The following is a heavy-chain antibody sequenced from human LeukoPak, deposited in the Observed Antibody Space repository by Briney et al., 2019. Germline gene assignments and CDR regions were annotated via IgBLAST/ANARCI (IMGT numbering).Heavy chain of an antibody. D-gene: IGHD3-3*02. CDR3: ARGHFWSGYTYQNYFYYMDV. Sequence: GGSLRLSCAASGFSFSKFAMHWVRQAPGRGLESVSGISYNGDGTYYANSVKGRFTISRDNSKKTLYLQVGSLRVEDMGVYYCARGHFWSGYTYQNYFYYMDVWGKGTAVTVSS. V-gene: IGHV3-64*01. CDR2: ISYNGDGT. CDR1: GFSFSKFA. J-gene: IGHJ6*03.